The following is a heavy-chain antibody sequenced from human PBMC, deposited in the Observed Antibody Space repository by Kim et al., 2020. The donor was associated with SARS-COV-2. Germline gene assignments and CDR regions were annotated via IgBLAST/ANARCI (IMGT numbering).Heavy chain of an antibody. D-gene: IGHD3-10*01. V-gene: IGHV1-18*01. Sequence: ASVKVSCKASGYTFTSYGISWVRQAPGQGLEWMGWISAYNGNTNYAQKLQGRVTMTTDTSTSTAYMELRSLRSDDTAVYYCARKMASMVRGGWFDPWGQGTLVTVSS. J-gene: IGHJ5*02. CDR1: GYTFTSYG. CDR2: ISAYNGNT. CDR3: ARKMASMVRGGWFDP.